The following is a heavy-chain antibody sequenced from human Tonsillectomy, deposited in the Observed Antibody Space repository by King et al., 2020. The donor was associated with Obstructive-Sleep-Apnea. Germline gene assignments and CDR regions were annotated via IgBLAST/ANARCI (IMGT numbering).Heavy chain of an antibody. J-gene: IGHJ4*02. D-gene: IGHD3-22*01. CDR3: ASGFSLSYYYGSSGSRIVGIDY. CDR1: GGSISSGGYY. V-gene: IGHV4-31*03. CDR2: IYYSGST. Sequence: VQLQESGPGLVKPSQTLSLTCTVSGGSISSGGYYWSWIRQHPGKGLEWIGYIYYSGSTYYNPSLKSRVTISVDTSKNQFSLKLSSVTAADTAVYYCASGFSLSYYYGSSGSRIVGIDYWGQGTLVTVSS.